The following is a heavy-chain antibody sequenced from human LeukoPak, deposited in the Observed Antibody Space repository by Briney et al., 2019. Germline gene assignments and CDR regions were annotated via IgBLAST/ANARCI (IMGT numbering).Heavy chain of an antibody. J-gene: IGHJ4*02. CDR3: ARRLRGYYDSSGYYRHIDY. CDR2: INHSGST. V-gene: IGHV4-34*01. D-gene: IGHD3-22*01. CDR1: GGSFSGYY. Sequence: SETLSLTCAVYGGSFSGYYWSWIRQPPGKGLEWIGEINHSGSTNYNPSLKCRVTISVDTSKNHFSLKLSSVTAADTAVYYCARRLRGYYDSSGYYRHIDYWGQGTLVTVSS.